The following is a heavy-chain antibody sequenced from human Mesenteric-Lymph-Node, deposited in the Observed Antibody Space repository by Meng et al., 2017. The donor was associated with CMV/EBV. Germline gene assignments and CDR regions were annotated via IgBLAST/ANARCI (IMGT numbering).Heavy chain of an antibody. CDR3: AREDRHLVPFFDY. V-gene: IGHV3-21*01. Sequence: EFLKTSWATSGSTSSSCIMNWVRQAPGKGLEWVSSINSSSTYIYYADSMKGRFTISRDDAKISLYLQMNSLRAEDTAVYYCAREDRHLVPFFDYWGQGTLVTVSS. D-gene: IGHD6-13*01. CDR1: GSTSSSCI. CDR2: INSSSTYI. J-gene: IGHJ4*02.